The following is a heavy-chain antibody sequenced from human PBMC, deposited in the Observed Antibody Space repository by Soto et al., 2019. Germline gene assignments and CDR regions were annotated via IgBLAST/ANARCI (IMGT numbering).Heavy chain of an antibody. J-gene: IGHJ4*02. V-gene: IGHV4-31*03. CDR2: IYHTGST. Sequence: QVQLQESGPGLVQPSQTLSLTCSVSGDPVSSGAYYWTWVRQHPVKGLEWVGYIYHTGSTYYNPSHPSRLTISIDTSRNQCALRLQSGTAAGTGVYFCAAKLVITHFFDSWGKGSLVAVSS. CDR1: GDPVSSGAYY. D-gene: IGHD3-9*01. CDR3: AAKLVITHFFDS.